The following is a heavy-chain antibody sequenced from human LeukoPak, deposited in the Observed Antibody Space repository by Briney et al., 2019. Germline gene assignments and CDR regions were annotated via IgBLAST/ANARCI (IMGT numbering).Heavy chain of an antibody. J-gene: IGHJ4*01. V-gene: IGHV1-2*04. CDR1: GYTFTSYG. CDR3: ARDSAHGGYHFDY. D-gene: IGHD3-22*01. CDR2: INPNSGGT. Sequence: ASVKVSCKASGYTFTSYGISWVRQAPGQGLEWMGWINPNSGGTNYAQKFQGWVTMTRDTSISTAYMELSRLRSDDTAVYYCARDSAHGGYHFDYWGQEPWSPSPQ.